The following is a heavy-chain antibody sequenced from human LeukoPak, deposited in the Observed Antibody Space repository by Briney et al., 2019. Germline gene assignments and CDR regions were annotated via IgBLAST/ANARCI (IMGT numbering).Heavy chain of an antibody. Sequence: GGSLRLSCAASGFTFSAFGMNWVRQAPGKGQEWVSTITKSGDSTYYVDSVKGRFTISRDNSKNTLYLQMNSLRAEDTAKYYCTKDYCGKFCSAVWGQGTTVTVSS. D-gene: IGHD3-9*01. J-gene: IGHJ6*02. CDR2: ITKSGDST. CDR3: TKDYCGKFCSAV. CDR1: GFTFSAFG. V-gene: IGHV3-23*01.